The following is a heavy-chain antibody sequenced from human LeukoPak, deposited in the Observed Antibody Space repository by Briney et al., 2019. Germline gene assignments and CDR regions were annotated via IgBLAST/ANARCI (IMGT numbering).Heavy chain of an antibody. Sequence: GGSLRLSCAASGFTVSSNYMSWVRQAPGKGLEWVSVIYSGGSIYYADSVKGRFTISRDNSKNTLYLQMNSLRAEDTAVYYCARAGSSWYSNDAFDIWGQGTMVTVSS. V-gene: IGHV3-53*01. CDR3: ARAGSSWYSNDAFDI. CDR2: IYSGGSI. CDR1: GFTVSSNY. D-gene: IGHD6-13*01. J-gene: IGHJ3*02.